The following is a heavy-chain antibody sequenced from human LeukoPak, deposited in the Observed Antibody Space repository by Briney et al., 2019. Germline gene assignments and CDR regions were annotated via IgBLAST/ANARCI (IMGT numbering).Heavy chain of an antibody. CDR3: AREDYDFRSGSWFDP. CDR1: GFTVSSNY. Sequence: GGSLRLSCAASGFTVSSNYMSWVRQAPGKGLEWVSVIYSGGSTYYADSVKGRFTISRDNSKNTLYLQMNSLRAEDTAVYYCAREDYDFRSGSWFDPWGQGTLVTVSS. D-gene: IGHD3-3*01. J-gene: IGHJ5*02. V-gene: IGHV3-53*05. CDR2: IYSGGST.